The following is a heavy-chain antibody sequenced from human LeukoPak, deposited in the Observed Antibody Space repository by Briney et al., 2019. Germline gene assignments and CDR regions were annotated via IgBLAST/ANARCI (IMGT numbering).Heavy chain of an antibody. CDR1: GFTFSSYG. CDR3: AKEHYDILIGWAGAFDI. J-gene: IGHJ3*02. CDR2: ISGSGGST. D-gene: IGHD3-9*01. Sequence: HPGGTLRLSCAASGFTFSSYGMSWVRQAPGKGLEWVSAISGSGGSTYYADSVKGRFTISRDNSKNTLYLQMNSLRAEDTAVYYCAKEHYDILIGWAGAFDIWGQGTMVTVSS. V-gene: IGHV3-23*01.